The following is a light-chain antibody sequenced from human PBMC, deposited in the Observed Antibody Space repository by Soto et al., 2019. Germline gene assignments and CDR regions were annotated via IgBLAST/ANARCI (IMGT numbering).Light chain of an antibody. J-gene: IGLJ2*01. Sequence: QSALTQPASVSGSPGQSITISCTGTSSDVGGYNYVSWYQQHPGKAPKLMIYDVSNRPSVVSNRFSGSKSGNTASLTISGLQAEDEADYYCSSYTSSSTSLVVFGGGTKLTVL. CDR2: DVS. V-gene: IGLV2-14*01. CDR1: SSDVGGYNY. CDR3: SSYTSSSTSLVV.